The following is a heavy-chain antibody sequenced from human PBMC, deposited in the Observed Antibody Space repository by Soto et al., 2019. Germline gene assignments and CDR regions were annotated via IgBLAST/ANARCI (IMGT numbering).Heavy chain of an antibody. CDR2: IYYSGST. D-gene: IGHD3-22*01. CDR1: GGSISSGDYY. Sequence: QVQLQESGPGLVKPSQTLSLTCTVSGGSISSGDYYWSWISQPPGKGLEWIGYIYYSGSTYYNPSLKSRVTISVDTSKNQFSLKLSSVTAAVTAVYYCARTYYYDSSGSEGWNYFDYWGQGTLVTVSS. V-gene: IGHV4-30-4*01. J-gene: IGHJ4*02. CDR3: ARTYYYDSSGSEGWNYFDY.